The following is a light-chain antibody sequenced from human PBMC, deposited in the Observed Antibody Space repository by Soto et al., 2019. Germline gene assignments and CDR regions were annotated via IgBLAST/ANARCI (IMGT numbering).Light chain of an antibody. J-gene: IGLJ1*01. V-gene: IGLV1-47*01. CDR2: RNN. CDR3: SSYTNSGV. Sequence: QSVLTQPPSASGTPGQRVTISCSGSSSNIGSNYVYWYQQLPGTAPKLLIYRNNQRPSGVPDRFSGSKSGNTASLTISGLQTEDEADYYCSSYTNSGVFGTGTKLTVL. CDR1: SSNIGSNY.